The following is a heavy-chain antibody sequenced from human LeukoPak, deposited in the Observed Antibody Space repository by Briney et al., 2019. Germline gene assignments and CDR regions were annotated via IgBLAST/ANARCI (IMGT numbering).Heavy chain of an antibody. D-gene: IGHD2-15*01. CDR1: GYTFTGYY. J-gene: IGHJ4*02. CDR3: ARICSGGSCSSFDY. V-gene: IGHV1-2*06. Sequence: ASVKVSCKASGYTFTGYYMHWVRQAPGQGLEWMGRINPNSGGTNYAQKFQGRVTMTRDTSISTAYMELSRLRSDDTAVYYCARICSGGSCSSFDYWGQGTLVTASS. CDR2: INPNSGGT.